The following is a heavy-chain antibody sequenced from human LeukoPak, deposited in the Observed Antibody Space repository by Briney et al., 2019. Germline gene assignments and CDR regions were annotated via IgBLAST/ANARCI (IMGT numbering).Heavy chain of an antibody. CDR2: IYTSGST. Sequence: XXRQPPXKXLEWIGYIYTSGSTNYNPSLKSRVTISVDTSKNQFSLKLSSVTAADTAVYYCARQGGYDSSGYYPNWFDPWGQGTLVTVSS. J-gene: IGHJ5*02. D-gene: IGHD3-22*01. CDR3: ARQGGYDSSGYYPNWFDP. V-gene: IGHV4-4*09.